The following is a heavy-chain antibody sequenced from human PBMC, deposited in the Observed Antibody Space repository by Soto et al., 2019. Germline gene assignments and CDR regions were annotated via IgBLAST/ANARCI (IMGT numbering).Heavy chain of an antibody. V-gene: IGHV4-59*01. CDR1: GGSISSYY. CDR3: ARDGAGTVSEFDY. D-gene: IGHD4-17*01. CDR2: IYYSGST. Sequence: SETLSLTCTVSGGSISSYYWSWIRQPPGKGLEWIGYIYYSGSTNYNPSLKSRVTISVDTSKNQFSLKLSSVTAADTAVYYCARDGAGTVSEFDYWGQGTLVTGS. J-gene: IGHJ4*02.